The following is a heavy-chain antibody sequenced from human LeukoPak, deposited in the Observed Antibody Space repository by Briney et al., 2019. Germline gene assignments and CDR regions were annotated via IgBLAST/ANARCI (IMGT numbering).Heavy chain of an antibody. V-gene: IGHV4-34*01. D-gene: IGHD5-12*01. CDR3: ARTGGYDYSSLVY. Sequence: SETLSLTCAVYGGSFSGYYWSWIRQPPGKGLEWIGEINHSGSTNYNPSLKSQVTISVDTSKNQFSLKLSSVTAADTAVYYCARTGGYDYSSLVYWGQGTLVTVSS. CDR2: INHSGST. CDR1: GGSFSGYY. J-gene: IGHJ4*02.